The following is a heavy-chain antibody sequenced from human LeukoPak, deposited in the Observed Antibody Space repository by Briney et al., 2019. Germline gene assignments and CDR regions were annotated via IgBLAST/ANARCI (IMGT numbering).Heavy chain of an antibody. J-gene: IGHJ3*02. Sequence: SETLSLTCAVYGGSFSGYYWSWIRQPPGKGLEWIGEINHSGSANYNPSLKSRVTISVDTSKNQFSLKLSSVTAADTAVYYCARDDVRCSGGSCYSDSAFDIWGQGTMVTVSS. CDR3: ARDDVRCSGGSCYSDSAFDI. D-gene: IGHD2-15*01. CDR2: INHSGSA. CDR1: GGSFSGYY. V-gene: IGHV4-34*01.